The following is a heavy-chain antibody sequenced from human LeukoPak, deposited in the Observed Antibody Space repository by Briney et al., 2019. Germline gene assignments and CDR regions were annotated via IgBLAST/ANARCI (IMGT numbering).Heavy chain of an antibody. CDR1: GGSISSSSYY. J-gene: IGHJ6*03. Sequence: PSETLSLTCTVSGGSISSSSYYWGWIRQPPGKGLEWIGSIYYSGSAYYNPSLKSRVTISVDTSKNQFSLKLSSVTAADTAVYYCARAYSSSSSSYYYYYYYMDVWGKGTTVTVSS. CDR3: ARAYSSSSSSYYYYYYYMDV. CDR2: IYYSGSA. V-gene: IGHV4-39*07. D-gene: IGHD6-6*01.